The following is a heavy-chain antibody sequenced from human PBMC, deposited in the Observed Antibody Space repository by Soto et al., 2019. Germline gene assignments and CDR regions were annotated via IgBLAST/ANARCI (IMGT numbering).Heavy chain of an antibody. D-gene: IGHD3-22*01. J-gene: IGHJ4*02. CDR1: GDSISSGGYS. CDR2: IYQSGTT. V-gene: IGHV4-30-2*01. CDR3: ARDNRSGYYFDY. Sequence: QVQLQEFGSGLVKPSQTLSLTCDVSGDSISSGGYSWNWIRQPPGKGLEGIGNIYQSGTTDYNPSLKSRVTISVDRSKNQFSLKLSSVTAADTAVYYCARDNRSGYYFDYWGQGTLVTVSS.